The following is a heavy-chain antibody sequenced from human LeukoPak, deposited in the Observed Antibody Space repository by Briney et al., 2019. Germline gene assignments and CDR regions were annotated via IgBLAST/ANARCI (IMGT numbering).Heavy chain of an antibody. CDR3: ARDDGSRLGY. V-gene: IGHV1-2*02. CDR1: GCTFTCYY. Sequence: ASVKVSCKSTGCTFTCYYLHWVRQPPGPGVEWMGWINPNSGGTNYAQKFQGRVTMTRDTSISTAYMELSRLRSDDTAVYYCARDDGSRLGYWGQGTLVTVSS. D-gene: IGHD2-2*03. J-gene: IGHJ4*02. CDR2: INPNSGGT.